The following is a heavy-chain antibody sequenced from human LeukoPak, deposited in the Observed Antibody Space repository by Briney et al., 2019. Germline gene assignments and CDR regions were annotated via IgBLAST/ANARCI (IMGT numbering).Heavy chain of an antibody. CDR2: IIPIFGTA. Sequence: ASVKVSCKASGYTFTVYYMHWVRQAPGQGLEWMGGIIPIFGTANYAQKSQGRVTITADESTSTAYMELSSLRSEDTAVYYCARADIVVVPAVVWFDPWGQGTLVTVSS. J-gene: IGHJ5*02. CDR3: ARADIVVVPAVVWFDP. V-gene: IGHV1-69*13. CDR1: GYTFTVYY. D-gene: IGHD2-2*01.